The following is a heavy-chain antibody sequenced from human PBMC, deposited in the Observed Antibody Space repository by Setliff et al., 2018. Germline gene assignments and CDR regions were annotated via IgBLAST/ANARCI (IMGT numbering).Heavy chain of an antibody. Sequence: SETLSLTCTVSGGSISSSSYYWGWIRQPPGKGLEWIGSIYHSGSTYYNPSLKSRVTISVDTSKNQFSLKLSSVTAADTAVYYCARLRYYGSGSYLDYWGQGTLVTVS. CDR2: IYHSGST. J-gene: IGHJ4*02. CDR1: GGSISSSSYY. V-gene: IGHV4-39*07. D-gene: IGHD3-10*01. CDR3: ARLRYYGSGSYLDY.